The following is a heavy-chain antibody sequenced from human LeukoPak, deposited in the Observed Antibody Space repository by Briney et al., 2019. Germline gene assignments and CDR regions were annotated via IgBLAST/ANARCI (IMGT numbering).Heavy chain of an antibody. CDR2: INPGGGGT. J-gene: IGHJ4*02. V-gene: IGHV1-46*01. Sequence: ASVKVSCKASGYTFTPYYIHWVRQAPGQGLEWMGIINPGGGGTTYAQKFQGRVTMTRDMSTSTVYTELSSLRSEDTAVYYCARDLSTAPGNYYFDYWGQGTLVTVSS. D-gene: IGHD6-13*01. CDR1: GYTFTPYY. CDR3: ARDLSTAPGNYYFDY.